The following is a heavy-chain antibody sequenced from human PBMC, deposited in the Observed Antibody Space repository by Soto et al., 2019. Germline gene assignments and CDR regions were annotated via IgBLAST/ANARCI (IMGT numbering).Heavy chain of an antibody. D-gene: IGHD3-22*01. CDR3: ASRYYDSSGPGWFDP. Sequence: QVQLVESGGGVVQPGRSLRLSCAASGFTFSSYGMHWVRQAPGKGLEWVAVISYDGSNKYYADSVKGRFTISRDNSKNTLYRQMNSLRAEDTAVYYCASRYYDSSGPGWFDPWGQGTLVTVSS. CDR2: ISYDGSNK. V-gene: IGHV3-30*03. CDR1: GFTFSSYG. J-gene: IGHJ5*02.